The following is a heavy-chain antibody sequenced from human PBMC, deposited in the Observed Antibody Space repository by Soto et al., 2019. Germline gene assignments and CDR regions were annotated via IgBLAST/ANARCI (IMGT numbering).Heavy chain of an antibody. V-gene: IGHV3-23*01. J-gene: IGHJ4*02. Sequence: GGSLRLSCAASGFTFSNYAMSWVRQAPGKGLEWVSSISGSGDSTYYADSVEGRFAISRDNSKYTLYLQMSSLRTEDGSLYYCSKFQSTSKSGYDSFYCWGQGNLVTVSS. CDR1: GFTFSNYA. D-gene: IGHD5-12*01. CDR2: ISGSGDST. CDR3: SKFQSTSKSGYDSFYC.